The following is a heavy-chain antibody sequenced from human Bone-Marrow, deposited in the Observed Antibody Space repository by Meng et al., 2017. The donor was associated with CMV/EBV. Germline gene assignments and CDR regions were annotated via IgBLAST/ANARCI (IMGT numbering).Heavy chain of an antibody. CDR1: GFTFSSYG. Sequence: GESLKISCAACGFTFSSYGMHWVRQAPGKGLEWVAFIRYDGSNKYYADSVKGRFTISRDNSKNTLYLQMNSLRAEDTAVYYCAKDPTAGYCSSTSCNGDYFDYWGQGTLVTVSS. D-gene: IGHD2-2*03. CDR3: AKDPTAGYCSSTSCNGDYFDY. CDR2: IRYDGSNK. V-gene: IGHV3-30*02. J-gene: IGHJ4*02.